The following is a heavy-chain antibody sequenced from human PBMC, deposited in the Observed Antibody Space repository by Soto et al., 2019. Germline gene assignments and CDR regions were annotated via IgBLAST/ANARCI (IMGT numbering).Heavy chain of an antibody. CDR3: VKRSPGTMLDN. J-gene: IGHJ4*02. CDR1: GGSINSGGYS. CDR2: IYHTGTT. Sequence: SETLSLTCTVSGGSINSGGYSWTWIRQPPGKGLEWIGFIYHTGTTYYNPSLKSRVAMSVDTSKNQFSLKVTSVTAADTAVYYCVKRSPGTMLDNWGQGTLVTVSS. V-gene: IGHV4-30-2*01.